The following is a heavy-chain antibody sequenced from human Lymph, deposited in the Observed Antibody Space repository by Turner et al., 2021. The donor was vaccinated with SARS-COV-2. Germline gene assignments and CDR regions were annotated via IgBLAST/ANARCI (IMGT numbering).Heavy chain of an antibody. J-gene: IGHJ2*01. Sequence: QVQLQESGPGLVKPSQTLSLTCTVSGGSIGSGGYYWSWIRQHPGKGLEWIGYINYSGSTYHNPSLNSRVTISVDTSKNQFSLKLSSVTAADTAVYYCARVRSAAGFWYCDLWGRGTLVTVSS. D-gene: IGHD6-13*01. V-gene: IGHV4-31*03. CDR2: INYSGST. CDR3: ARVRSAAGFWYCDL. CDR1: GGSIGSGGYY.